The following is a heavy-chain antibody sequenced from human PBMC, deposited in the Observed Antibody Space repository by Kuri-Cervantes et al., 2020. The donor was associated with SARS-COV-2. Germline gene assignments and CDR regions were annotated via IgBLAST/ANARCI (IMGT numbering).Heavy chain of an antibody. CDR1: GYTFPGYY. J-gene: IGHJ3*02. CDR2: INPNSGGT. CDR3: ARDLMTTVTTGAFDI. Sequence: ASVKVSCKASGYTFPGYYMHWVRQAPGQGLEWMGWINPNSGGTNYAQKFQGRVTMTRDTSISTAYMELSRLRSDDTAVYYCARDLMTTVTTGAFDIWGQGTMVTVSS. D-gene: IGHD4-17*01. V-gene: IGHV1-2*02.